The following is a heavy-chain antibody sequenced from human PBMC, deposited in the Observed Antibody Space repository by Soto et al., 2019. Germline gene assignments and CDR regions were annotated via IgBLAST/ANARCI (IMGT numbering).Heavy chain of an antibody. D-gene: IGHD1-1*01. Sequence: PSETLSLTCPVSGGFIDFYYGSWIRQAPGKGLEWIGCSYYSGTTTYNPSFKSRVSISIDTSKTQFSLRLRSVTAADTAVYYCARRQNWNNLFDTWGQGKLVTVS. CDR2: SYYSGTT. CDR3: ARRQNWNNLFDT. CDR1: GGFIDFYY. V-gene: IGHV4-59*08. J-gene: IGHJ4*02.